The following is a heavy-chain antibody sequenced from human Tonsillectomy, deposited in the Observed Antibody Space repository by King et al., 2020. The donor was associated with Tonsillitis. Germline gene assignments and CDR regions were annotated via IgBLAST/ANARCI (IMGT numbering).Heavy chain of an antibody. CDR3: AKDGGYSAGYYGMDV. J-gene: IGHJ6*02. Sequence: DVQLVESGGGLVQPGRSLRLSCAASGFTFDDYAMDWVRQAPGKGLEWVSGISWNSGSIGYADSVKGRFTISRDNAKNSLYLQMNSLRAEDTALYYCAKDGGYSAGYYGMDVWGQGTTVTVSS. V-gene: IGHV3-9*01. CDR2: ISWNSGSI. CDR1: GFTFDDYA. D-gene: IGHD5-18*01.